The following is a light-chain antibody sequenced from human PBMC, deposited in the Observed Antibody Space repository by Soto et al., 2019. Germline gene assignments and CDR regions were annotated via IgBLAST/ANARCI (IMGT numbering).Light chain of an antibody. J-gene: IGKJ2*01. CDR2: WAS. CDR1: QTVSANY. V-gene: IGKV4-1*01. CDR3: QQFYNTPPYT. Sequence: VLTQSPGTLALSPGETTTLSCRASQTVSANYLAWYQQKPGQPPKLLISWASTRESGVPDRFSGSGSGTDFTLTINSVQAEDVAVYYCQQFYNTPPYTFGQGTRLEFK.